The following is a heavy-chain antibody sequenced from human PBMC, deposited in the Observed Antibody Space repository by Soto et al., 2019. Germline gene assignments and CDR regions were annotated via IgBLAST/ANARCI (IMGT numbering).Heavy chain of an antibody. Sequence: QVQLVQSGGGVVQPGRSLRLSCAASGFTFSSYVTHWVRQAPGKGLEWVAVISHDGNNKYYADSVKGRFTISRDNSKNTLYLQMNSLRTEDTAVYYCAKGGPDCASTTCYLLVAIDIWGQGTMVTVSS. D-gene: IGHD2-2*01. J-gene: IGHJ3*02. CDR1: GFTFSSYV. CDR2: ISHDGNNK. V-gene: IGHV3-30*18. CDR3: AKGGPDCASTTCYLLVAIDI.